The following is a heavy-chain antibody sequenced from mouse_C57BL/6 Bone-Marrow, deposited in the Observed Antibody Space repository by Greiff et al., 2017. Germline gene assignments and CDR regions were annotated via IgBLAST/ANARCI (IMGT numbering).Heavy chain of an antibody. CDR3: ARYFYYYGSSPYYFDY. CDR1: GFTFTDYY. J-gene: IGHJ2*01. D-gene: IGHD1-1*01. V-gene: IGHV7-3*01. CDR2: IRNKANGYTT. Sequence: EVKLMESGGGLVQPGGSLSLSCAASGFTFTDYYMSWVRQPPGKALEWLGFIRNKANGYTTEYSASVKGRFTISRDNSQSILYLQMNALRAEDSATYYCARYFYYYGSSPYYFDYWGQGTTLTVSS.